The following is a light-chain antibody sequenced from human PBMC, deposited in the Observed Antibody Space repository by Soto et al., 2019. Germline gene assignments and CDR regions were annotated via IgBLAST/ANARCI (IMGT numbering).Light chain of an antibody. V-gene: IGKV3-15*01. Sequence: EIVMTHSPATHCVSPGERATLSFGASQSVGAKLAWYQQRPGQAPRRLIFGASPRATGIPARFSGSGSGTEFTLSISSLQSEDCAIYYCKHYISWAAIAFGQGTRLEI. J-gene: IGKJ5*01. CDR1: QSVGAK. CDR2: GAS. CDR3: KHYISWAAIA.